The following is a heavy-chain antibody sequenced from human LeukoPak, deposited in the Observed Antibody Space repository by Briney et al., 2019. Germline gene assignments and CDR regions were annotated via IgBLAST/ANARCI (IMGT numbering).Heavy chain of an antibody. V-gene: IGHV4-59*01. J-gene: IGHJ5*02. CDR2: INYSGST. CDR1: GGSISSYY. Sequence: SETLSLTCTVSGGSISSYYWSWIRQPPGKGLEWIGYINYSGSTNYNPSLKSRVTISVDTSKNQFSLKLSSVTAADTAVYYCACYKYNWFDPWGQGTLVTVSS. D-gene: IGHD2-2*02. CDR3: ACYKYNWFDP.